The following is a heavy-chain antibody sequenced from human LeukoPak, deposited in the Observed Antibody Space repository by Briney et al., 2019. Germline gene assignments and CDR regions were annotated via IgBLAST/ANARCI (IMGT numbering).Heavy chain of an antibody. Sequence: GASVKVSCMSSGYTFTNFYMHWLRQAPGQGLEWMGWINPNSGGTNYAQKFQGRVTMTRDTSISTAYMELSRLRSDDTAVYYCARYYGDYVVDYYYFDYWGQGTLVTVSS. V-gene: IGHV1-2*02. CDR3: ARYYGDYVVDYYYFDY. CDR2: INPNSGGT. CDR1: GYTFTNFY. D-gene: IGHD4-17*01. J-gene: IGHJ4*02.